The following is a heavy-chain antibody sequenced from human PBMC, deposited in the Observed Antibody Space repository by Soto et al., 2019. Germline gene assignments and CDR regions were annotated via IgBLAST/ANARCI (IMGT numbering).Heavy chain of an antibody. CDR2: ISSSSSYI. V-gene: IGHV3-21*01. Sequence: GSLRLSCAASGFTFSSYSMNWVRQAPGKGLEWVSSISSSSSYIYYADSVKGRFTISRDNAKNSLYLQMNSLRAEDTAVYYCARVVQSSQRNYYFDYWGQGTLVTVSS. CDR3: ARVVQSSQRNYYFDY. CDR1: GFTFSSYS. J-gene: IGHJ4*02. D-gene: IGHD2-8*01.